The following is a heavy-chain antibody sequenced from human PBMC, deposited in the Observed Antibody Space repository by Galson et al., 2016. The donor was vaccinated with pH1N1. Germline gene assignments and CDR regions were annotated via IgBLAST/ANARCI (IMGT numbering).Heavy chain of an antibody. CDR2: IKSKRDGGTT. CDR3: TREGGTTGGAFEI. Sequence: LRLSCAASGFTFSNAWMSWVRQTPGKGLEWVGRIKSKRDGGTTHYAAPGKDRFIITRDDSKNTQYLQMNSLKTEDTAVYYCTREGGTTGGAFEIWGQGTMVTVSS. V-gene: IGHV3-15*01. D-gene: IGHD1-1*01. J-gene: IGHJ3*02. CDR1: GFTFSNAW.